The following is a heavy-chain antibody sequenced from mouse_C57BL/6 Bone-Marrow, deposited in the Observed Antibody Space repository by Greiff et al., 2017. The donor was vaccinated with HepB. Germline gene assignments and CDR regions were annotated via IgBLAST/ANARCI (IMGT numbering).Heavy chain of an antibody. J-gene: IGHJ3*01. CDR3: ARVIYYGFAY. CDR1: GYAFSSSW. Sequence: QVQLQQSGPELVKPGASVKISCKASGYAFSSSWMNWVKQRPGKGLEWIGRIYPGDGDTNYNGKFKGKATLTADKSSSTAYMQLSSLTSEDSAVYFCARVIYYGFAYWGQGTLVTVSA. CDR2: IYPGDGDT. D-gene: IGHD2-1*01. V-gene: IGHV1-82*01.